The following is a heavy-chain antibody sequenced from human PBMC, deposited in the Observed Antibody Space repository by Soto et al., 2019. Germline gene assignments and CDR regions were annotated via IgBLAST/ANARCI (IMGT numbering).Heavy chain of an antibody. J-gene: IGHJ4*02. CDR1: EFTFNTYD. Sequence: QLVESGGGLVQPGGSLRLSCAASEFTFNTYDMNWVRQAPGKGLEWIAYINSGGKTIYYAESVEGRFTDSRDNAKRSLYLKMNNLKTEDAAVYFCARKAVQSSGWYDWGQGTLVNVSS. CDR2: INSGGKTI. CDR3: ARKAVQSSGWYD. D-gene: IGHD6-13*01. V-gene: IGHV3-48*03.